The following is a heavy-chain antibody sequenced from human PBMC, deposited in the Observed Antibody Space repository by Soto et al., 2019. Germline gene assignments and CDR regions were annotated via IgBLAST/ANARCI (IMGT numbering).Heavy chain of an antibody. CDR1: ESTFRGYW. J-gene: IGHJ3*02. CDR3: XRGSSHHAFDI. Sequence: EVQLVESGGDLVQPGGSLRLSCAASESTFRGYWMHWVRQAPGKGLVWVSRVNGDGSGTIYGDSVKGRFTVSRDNXXXXXXXXXXXXXXXXXXXXXCXRGSSHHAFDIWGQGTMVTVSS. CDR2: VNGDGSGT. V-gene: IGHV3-74*01.